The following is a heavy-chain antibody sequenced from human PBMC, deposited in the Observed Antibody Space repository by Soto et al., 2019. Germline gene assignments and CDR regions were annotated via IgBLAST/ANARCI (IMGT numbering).Heavy chain of an antibody. D-gene: IGHD3-9*01. V-gene: IGHV1-8*01. Sequence: QVQLVQSGAEMKKPGASVKVSCKASGYTFTSYDINWVRQATGQGLEWMGWMNPNSGNTGYAQKFQGRVTMTRNTSISTAYMELSSLRSEDTAVYYCARKALRYFDWLPTDFDYWGQGTLVTVSS. CDR1: GYTFTSYD. CDR3: ARKALRYFDWLPTDFDY. CDR2: MNPNSGNT. J-gene: IGHJ4*02.